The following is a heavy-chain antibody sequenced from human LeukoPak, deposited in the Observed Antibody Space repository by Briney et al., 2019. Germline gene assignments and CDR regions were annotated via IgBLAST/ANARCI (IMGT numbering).Heavy chain of an antibody. CDR3: ARTRGYSGYDRPKYNWFDP. CDR1: GGTFSSYA. J-gene: IGHJ5*02. CDR2: IIPIFGTA. V-gene: IGHV1-69*06. D-gene: IGHD5-12*01. Sequence: SVKVSCKASGGTFSSYATSWVRQAPGQGLEWMGGIIPIFGTANYAQKFQGRVTITADKSTSTAYMELSSLRSEDTAVYYCARTRGYSGYDRPKYNWFDPWGQGTLVTASS.